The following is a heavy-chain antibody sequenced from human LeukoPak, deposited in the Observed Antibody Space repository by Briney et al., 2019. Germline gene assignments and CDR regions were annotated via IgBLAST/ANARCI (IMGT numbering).Heavy chain of an antibody. Sequence: PSGTLSLTCAVSGXSISSSNWWSWVRQPPGKALEWIGEIYHSGSTNYNPSLKSRVSISVDKSKNQFSLKLSSVTAADTAVYYCATCIAVAGINYFDYWGQGTLVTVSS. V-gene: IGHV4-4*02. D-gene: IGHD6-19*01. CDR1: GXSISSSNW. CDR2: IYHSGST. J-gene: IGHJ4*02. CDR3: ATCIAVAGINYFDY.